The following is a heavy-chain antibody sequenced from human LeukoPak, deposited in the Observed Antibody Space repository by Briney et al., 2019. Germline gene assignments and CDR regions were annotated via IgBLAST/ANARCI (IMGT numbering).Heavy chain of an antibody. J-gene: IGHJ3*01. CDR3: ARYMDDSTGWYFDPDPFDL. CDR2: ISSNSSYI. Sequence: GGSLRLSCAASGFTFSSYNMNWVRQAPGKGLEWVAAISSNSSYIYYADSVKGRFTISRDNAKNSLYLQMNSLSAEDTAVYYCARYMDDSTGWYFDPDPFDLWGQGTLITVSS. CDR1: GFTFSSYN. V-gene: IGHV3-21*01. D-gene: IGHD6-19*01.